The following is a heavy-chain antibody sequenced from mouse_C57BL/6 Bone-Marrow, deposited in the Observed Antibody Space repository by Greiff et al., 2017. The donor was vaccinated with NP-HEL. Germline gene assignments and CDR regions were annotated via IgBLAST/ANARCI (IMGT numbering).Heavy chain of an antibody. V-gene: IGHV10-1*01. CDR3: VRRGDYYYAMDY. D-gene: IGHD3-3*01. J-gene: IGHJ4*01. Sequence: EVNVVESGGGLVQPKGSLKLSCAASGFSFNTYAMNWVRPAPGKGLEWVARIRSKSNNYATYYADSVKDRFTISRDDSESMLYRQMNNLKTEDTAMYYCVRRGDYYYAMDYWGQGTSVTVSS. CDR1: GFSFNTYA. CDR2: IRSKSNNYAT.